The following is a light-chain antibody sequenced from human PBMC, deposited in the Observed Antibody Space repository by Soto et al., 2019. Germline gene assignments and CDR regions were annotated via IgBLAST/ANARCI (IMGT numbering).Light chain of an antibody. Sequence: DVQMTQSPSTLSGSVGYRVTITCRASQPISSWLAWYQQNPGKAPKLLIYKASTLKSGVPSRFSGSGSGTEFTLTISSLQPEDFATYYCQHYNSYSEAFGQGTKVDI. CDR3: QHYNSYSEA. J-gene: IGKJ1*01. CDR1: QPISSW. CDR2: KAS. V-gene: IGKV1-5*03.